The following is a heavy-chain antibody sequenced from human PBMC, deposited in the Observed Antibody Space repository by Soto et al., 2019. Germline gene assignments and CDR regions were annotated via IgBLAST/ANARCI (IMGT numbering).Heavy chain of an antibody. J-gene: IGHJ6*02. V-gene: IGHV4-34*01. Sequence: SETLSLTCAFYGGSFSGYYWSWIRQPPGKGLEWIGEINHSGSTNYNPSLKSRVTISVDTSKNQFSLKLSSVTAADTAVYYCARVLRYSSSSGDPNMYGMDVWGQGTTVTVSS. CDR1: GGSFSGYY. CDR2: INHSGST. CDR3: ARVLRYSSSSGDPNMYGMDV. D-gene: IGHD6-6*01.